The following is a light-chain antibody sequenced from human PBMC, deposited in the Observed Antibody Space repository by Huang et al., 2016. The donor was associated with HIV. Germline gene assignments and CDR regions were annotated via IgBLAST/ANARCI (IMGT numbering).Light chain of an antibody. V-gene: IGKV2-28*01. CDR3: VQGLHTPT. CDR2: LGS. CDR1: QSPLHRNEYNY. J-gene: IGKJ4*01. Sequence: DIVMTQSPRSLHVASGEPASISCRSSQSPLHRNEYNYLDWYVQKPGQSPQLLIYLGSVRAPGVPGRFSGSGSGTDFTLKISRVETEDVGIYYCVQGLHTPTFGGGTKVEI.